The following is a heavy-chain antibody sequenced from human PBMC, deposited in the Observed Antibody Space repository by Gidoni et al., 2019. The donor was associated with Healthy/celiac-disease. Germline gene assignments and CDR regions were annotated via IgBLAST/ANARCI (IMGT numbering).Heavy chain of an antibody. D-gene: IGHD3-10*01. Sequence: PGKGLEWVAVIWYDGSNKYYADSVKGRFTISRDNSKNTLYLQMNSLRAEDTAVYYCARDSALGYYYGSGRRNELDYWGQGTLVTVSS. CDR3: ARDSALGYYYGSGRRNELDY. CDR2: IWYDGSNK. V-gene: IGHV3-33*01. J-gene: IGHJ4*02.